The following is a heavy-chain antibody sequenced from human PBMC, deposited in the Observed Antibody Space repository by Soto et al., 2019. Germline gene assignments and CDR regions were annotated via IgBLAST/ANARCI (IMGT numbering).Heavy chain of an antibody. CDR2: IYYSGST. D-gene: IGHD2-15*01. J-gene: IGHJ5*02. Sequence: PSETLSLTCTVSGGSISSYYGSWIRQPPGKGLEWIGYIYYSGSTNYNPSLKSRVTISVDTSKNQFSLKLSSVTAADTAVYYCASGGSMPARGWFDPWGQGTLVTVSS. V-gene: IGHV4-59*08. CDR1: GGSISSYY. CDR3: ASGGSMPARGWFDP.